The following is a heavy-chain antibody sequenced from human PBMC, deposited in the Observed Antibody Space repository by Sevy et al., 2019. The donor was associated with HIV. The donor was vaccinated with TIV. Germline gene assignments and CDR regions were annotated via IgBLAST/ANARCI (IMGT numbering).Heavy chain of an antibody. J-gene: IGHJ4*02. D-gene: IGHD3-16*01. CDR1: GFTFSDYR. CDR2: ISYDGRNNK. V-gene: IGHV3-30*04. Sequence: GGSLRLSCAASGFTFSDYRMHWVRQAPGKGLEWVAVISYDGRNNKYNADSVKGRFTISRDNSKNTVYLHMNSLRAEDTAIYYCARDRGEILSSAFDYWGQGTLVTVSS. CDR3: ARDRGEILSSAFDY.